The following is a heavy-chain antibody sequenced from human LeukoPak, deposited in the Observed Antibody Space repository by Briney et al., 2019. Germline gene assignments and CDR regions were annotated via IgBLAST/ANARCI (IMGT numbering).Heavy chain of an antibody. CDR1: GFTFSSYG. V-gene: IGHV3-33*08. CDR2: IWYGGSNK. Sequence: GGSLRLSCAASGFTFSSYGMHWVRQAPGEGLEWVAVIWYGGSNKYYAYSVKGRFTISRDNSKNTLYLQMHSLRAEDTAVYYCARHPGITMIVVGPHDAFDIWGQGTMVTVSS. J-gene: IGHJ3*02. D-gene: IGHD3-22*01. CDR3: ARHPGITMIVVGPHDAFDI.